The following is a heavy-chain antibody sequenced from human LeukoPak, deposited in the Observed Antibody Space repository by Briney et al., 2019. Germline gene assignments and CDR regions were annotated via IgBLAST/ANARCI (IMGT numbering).Heavy chain of an antibody. CDR1: GGSISSYY. J-gene: IGHJ3*02. CDR3: ARWYGDRYCTGGSCKDSFDI. D-gene: IGHD2-15*01. Sequence: MASETLSLTCTVSGGSISSYYWNWIRQPPGKGLEWIGYIYYSGSTNYNPSLKSRVTISVDTSKNQLSLKLTSVTAADTAVFYCARWYGDRYCTGGSCKDSFDIWGQGTMVTVSS. V-gene: IGHV4-59*12. CDR2: IYYSGST.